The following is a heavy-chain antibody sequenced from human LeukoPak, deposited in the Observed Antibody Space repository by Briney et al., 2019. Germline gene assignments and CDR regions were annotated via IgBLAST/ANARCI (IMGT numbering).Heavy chain of an antibody. J-gene: IGHJ4*02. V-gene: IGHV4-4*02. D-gene: IGHD3-16*01. CDR3: ARDNDSRDPPHFDY. Sequence: SETLSLTCAVSGGSISSSNWWSWVHQPPGKGLEWIGEIYHSGSTNYNPSLKSRVTISVDKSKNQFSLKLSSVTAADTAVYYCARDNDSRDPPHFDYWGQGTLVTVSS. CDR1: GGSISSSNW. CDR2: IYHSGST.